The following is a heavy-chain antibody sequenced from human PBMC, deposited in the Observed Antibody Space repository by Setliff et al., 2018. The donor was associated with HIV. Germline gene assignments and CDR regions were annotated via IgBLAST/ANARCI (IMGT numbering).Heavy chain of an antibody. CDR3: ARGALLAVFDFDH. J-gene: IGHJ4*01. D-gene: IGHD3-10*01. V-gene: IGHV1-2*02. Sequence: ASVKVSCKASGYTFTGHDLHWVRQAPGQGLEWMGWINHNSGGGNYAQNFQGRVTMTRDTSISTAYMELNRLTSDDTAVYFCARGALLAVFDFDHWGHGTLVTVSS. CDR1: GYTFTGHD. CDR2: INHNSGGG.